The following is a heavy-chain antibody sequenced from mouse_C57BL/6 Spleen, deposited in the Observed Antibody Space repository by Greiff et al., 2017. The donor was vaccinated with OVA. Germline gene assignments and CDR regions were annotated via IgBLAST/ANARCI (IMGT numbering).Heavy chain of an antibody. V-gene: IGHV1-15*01. Sequence: VQLVESGAELVRPGASVTLSCKASGYTFTDYEMHWVKQTPVHGLEWIGAIDPETGGTAYNQKFKGKAILTADKSSSTAYMELRSLTSEDSAVYYSSITTVVATDYAMDYWGQGTSVTVSS. J-gene: IGHJ4*01. CDR2: IDPETGGT. CDR1: GYTFTDYE. D-gene: IGHD1-1*01. CDR3: SITTVVATDYAMDY.